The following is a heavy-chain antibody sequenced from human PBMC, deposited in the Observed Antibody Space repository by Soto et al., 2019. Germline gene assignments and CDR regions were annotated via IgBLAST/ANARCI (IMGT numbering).Heavy chain of an antibody. CDR1: GGSISSGGYS. V-gene: IGHV4-61*08. Sequence: SETLSLTCTVSGGSISSGGYSWAWIRQPPGKGLEWIGYIYYSGSTNYNPSLKSRVTISVDTSKNQFSLKLTSVNAADTAVYYCTRGGDAYKNGHWGQGTLVTVSS. J-gene: IGHJ4*02. CDR3: TRGGDAYKNGH. D-gene: IGHD2-21*01. CDR2: IYYSGST.